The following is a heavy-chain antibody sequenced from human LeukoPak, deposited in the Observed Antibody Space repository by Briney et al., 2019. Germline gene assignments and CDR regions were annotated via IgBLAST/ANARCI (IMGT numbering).Heavy chain of an antibody. CDR2: IYSGGST. V-gene: IGHV3-53*01. D-gene: IGHD6-19*01. J-gene: IGHJ4*02. Sequence: GGSLRLSCAASGFTVSSNYMSWVRQAPGKGLEWVSVIYSGGSTYYADSVKGRFTISRDKAKNTLDLQMNTLRAEDTAVYYCARGLRYSSGWFYFDYWGQGTRVTVSS. CDR3: ARGLRYSSGWFYFDY. CDR1: GFTVSSNY.